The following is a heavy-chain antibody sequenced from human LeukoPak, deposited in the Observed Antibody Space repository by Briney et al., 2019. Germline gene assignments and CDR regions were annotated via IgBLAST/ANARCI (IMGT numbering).Heavy chain of an antibody. D-gene: IGHD3-10*01. V-gene: IGHV3-53*01. J-gene: IGHJ4*02. CDR3: AKRGVVIRVILVGFHKQAYYFDS. CDR2: IYSDGST. CDR1: GFSVSSNY. Sequence: PGGSLRLSCAASGFSVSSNYISWVRQAPGKGLEWVSIIYSDGSTFHADSVKGRFTMSRDNSKNTLDLQMNSLRADDTAVYFCAKRGVVIRVILVGFHKQAYYFDSWGQGALVTVSS.